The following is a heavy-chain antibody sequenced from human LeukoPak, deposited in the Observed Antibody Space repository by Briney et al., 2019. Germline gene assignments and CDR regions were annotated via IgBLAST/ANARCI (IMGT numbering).Heavy chain of an antibody. J-gene: IGHJ6*03. V-gene: IGHV4-4*09. CDR1: GGSISSYY. Sequence: SETLSLTCTVCGGSISSYYWSWIRQPPGKGLEGIGYIYSSGCTNYNPSLKSRVTISVDTSKNQFSLKLSSVTAADTAVYYCASTFGSPYDFWSGYTYYYYYMDVWGKGTTVTVSS. CDR3: ASTFGSPYDFWSGYTYYYYYMDV. D-gene: IGHD3-3*01. CDR2: IYSSGCT.